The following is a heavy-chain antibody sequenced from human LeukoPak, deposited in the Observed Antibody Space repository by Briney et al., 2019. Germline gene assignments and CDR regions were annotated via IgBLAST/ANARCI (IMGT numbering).Heavy chain of an antibody. CDR2: ISWNSGSI. CDR3: AKDMTSSSWYSPTWFDP. D-gene: IGHD6-13*01. Sequence: GGSLRLSCAASGFTFDDYAMHWVRQAPGKGLEWVSGISWNSGSIGYADSVKGRFTISRDNAKNSLYLQMNSLRAEDTALYYCAKDMTSSSWYSPTWFDPWGQGTLVTVSS. V-gene: IGHV3-9*01. J-gene: IGHJ5*02. CDR1: GFTFDDYA.